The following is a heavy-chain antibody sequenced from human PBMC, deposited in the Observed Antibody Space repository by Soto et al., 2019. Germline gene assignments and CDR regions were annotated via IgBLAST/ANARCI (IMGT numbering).Heavy chain of an antibody. CDR2: IIPIFGTA. J-gene: IGHJ6*02. CDR1: GGTFSSYA. V-gene: IGHV1-69*01. Sequence: QVQLVQSGAEVKKPGSSVKVSCKASGGTFSSYAISWVRQAPGQGLEWMGGIIPIFGTANYAQKFQGRVTITADESTSTAYVELSSLRSEATAVYYCARVPRDSGSYYWAYYYGMDVWGQGTTVTVSS. D-gene: IGHD1-26*01. CDR3: ARVPRDSGSYYWAYYYGMDV.